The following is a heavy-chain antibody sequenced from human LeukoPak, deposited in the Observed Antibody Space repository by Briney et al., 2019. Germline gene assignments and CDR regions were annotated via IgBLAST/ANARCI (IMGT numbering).Heavy chain of an antibody. Sequence: PGGSLRLSCAAAGFSFSDYVMSWVRQAPGKGLEWVSVIYAGGTTSYADSVKGRFTISRDSSKNTLYLQMNSLRAEDTAVYYCAREGYASGTRYGMDVWGQGTTVTVSS. CDR2: IYAGGTT. CDR3: AREGYASGTRYGMDV. J-gene: IGHJ6*02. V-gene: IGHV3-66*01. CDR1: GFSFSDYV. D-gene: IGHD3-10*01.